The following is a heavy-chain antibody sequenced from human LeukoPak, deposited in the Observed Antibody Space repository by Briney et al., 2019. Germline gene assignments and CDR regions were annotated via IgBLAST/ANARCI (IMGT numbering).Heavy chain of an antibody. D-gene: IGHD6-19*01. V-gene: IGHV3-49*03. CDR1: GFTFGDYA. CDR3: TRVQVGYSSGWYLKKYFDL. J-gene: IGHJ2*01. Sequence: GGSLRLSCTASGFTFGDYAMSWFRQAPGKGLEWVGFVRSKAYGGTTEYAASVKGRFTISRDDSKSIAYLQMNSLKTEDTAVYYCTRVQVGYSSGWYLKKYFDLWGRGTLVTVSS. CDR2: VRSKAYGGTT.